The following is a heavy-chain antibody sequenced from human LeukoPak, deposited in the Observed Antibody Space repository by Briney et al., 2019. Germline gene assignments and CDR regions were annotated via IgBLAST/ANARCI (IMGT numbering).Heavy chain of an antibody. Sequence: PGRSLRLSCTASGFTFGDYAMSWVRQAPGKGLEWVGFIRSKAYGGTTEYAASVKGRFTISRDDSKSIAYLRMNSLKTEDTAVYYCTRARITIFGVVDYWGQGTLVTVSS. V-gene: IGHV3-49*04. CDR1: GFTFGDYA. J-gene: IGHJ4*02. CDR3: TRARITIFGVVDY. D-gene: IGHD3-3*01. CDR2: IRSKAYGGTT.